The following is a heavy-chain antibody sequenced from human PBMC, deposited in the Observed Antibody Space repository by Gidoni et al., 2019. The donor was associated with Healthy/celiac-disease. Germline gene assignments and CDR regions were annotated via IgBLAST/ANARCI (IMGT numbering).Heavy chain of an antibody. CDR3: ARDPHCGGDCYSGDY. CDR2: INPNSGGT. Sequence: QVQLVQSGAEVKKPGASVKVSCKASGYTFTGYYMHWVRQAPGQGLEWMGRINPNSGGTNYAQKFQCRVTMTRDTSISTAYMELSRLRSDDTAVYYCARDPHCGGDCYSGDYWGQGTLVTVSS. CDR1: GYTFTGYY. D-gene: IGHD2-21*02. J-gene: IGHJ4*02. V-gene: IGHV1-2*06.